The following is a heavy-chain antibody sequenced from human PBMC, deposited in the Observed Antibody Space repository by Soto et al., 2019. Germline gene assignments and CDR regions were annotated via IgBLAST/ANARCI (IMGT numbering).Heavy chain of an antibody. J-gene: IGHJ5*02. D-gene: IGHD3-3*01. V-gene: IGHV2-5*02. CDR2: IYWDGDK. Sequence: QINLIESGPTLVKPTQTLTLTCTFSGFSLSTSGAAVGWVRQPPGRALEWLALIYWDGDKRYNAALGNSLTITKDTSMNQVVLTLTNVDPADTATYYCAHRATMTIFGLIIDNGIWFDPWGQGTRVSVSS. CDR3: AHRATMTIFGLIIDNGIWFDP. CDR1: GFSLSTSGAA.